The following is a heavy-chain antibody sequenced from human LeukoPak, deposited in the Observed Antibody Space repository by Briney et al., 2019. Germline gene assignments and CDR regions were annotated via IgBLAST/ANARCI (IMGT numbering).Heavy chain of an antibody. D-gene: IGHD6-13*01. CDR1: GFTFISYG. J-gene: IGHJ4*02. CDR2: KKQDGSEK. V-gene: IGHV3-7*01. Sequence: GGPLSLSCAASGFTFISYGRSGVGKAPGRGLVGVANKKQDGSEKYYVDSVKGRFTISRDNAKNSLYLQMNSLRAEDTAVYYCARLHSSSWLREAHFDYWGQGTLVTVSS. CDR3: ARLHSSSWLREAHFDY.